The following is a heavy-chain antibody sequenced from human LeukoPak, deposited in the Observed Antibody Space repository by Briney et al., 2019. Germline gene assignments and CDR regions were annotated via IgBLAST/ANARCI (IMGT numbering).Heavy chain of an antibody. CDR1: GGTFSSYA. D-gene: IGHD4-11*01. Sequence: ASVKVSCKASGGTFSSYAISWVRQAPGQGLEWMGRIIPILGIPNYAQKFQGRVTITADKSTSTAYMELSSLRSEDTAVYYCARGSPMTTVTRYYYGMDVWGQGTTVTVSS. CDR3: ARGSPMTTVTRYYYGMDV. CDR2: IIPILGIP. V-gene: IGHV1-69*04. J-gene: IGHJ6*02.